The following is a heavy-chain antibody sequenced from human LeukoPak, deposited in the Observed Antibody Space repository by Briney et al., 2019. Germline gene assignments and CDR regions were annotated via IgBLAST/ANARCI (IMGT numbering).Heavy chain of an antibody. CDR1: GYSISSGYY. CDR2: IYHSGST. J-gene: IGHJ5*02. CDR3: ARHRQLVPSNWFDP. V-gene: IGHV4-38-2*02. Sequence: SETLSLTCTVSGYSISSGYYWGWIRQPPGKGLEWIGSIYHSGSTYYNPSLKSRVTISVDTSKNQFSLKLSSVTAADTAVYYCARHRQLVPSNWFDPWGQGTLVTVSS. D-gene: IGHD6-13*01.